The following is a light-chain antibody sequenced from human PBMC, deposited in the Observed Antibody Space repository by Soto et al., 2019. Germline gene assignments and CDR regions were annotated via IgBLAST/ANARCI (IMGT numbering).Light chain of an antibody. CDR3: ATWDDSLSAVV. CDR2: TTN. V-gene: IGLV1-47*02. J-gene: IGLJ2*01. CDR1: SSNIGSNF. Sequence: QPVLSQPPSASGTPGQRVTISCSGSSSNIGSNFVYWYQQLTGTAPKIIIYTTNQRPSGVPDRFSGSKSGTSASLAISGLRSDDEADYYCATWDDSLSAVVFGGGTKLTVL.